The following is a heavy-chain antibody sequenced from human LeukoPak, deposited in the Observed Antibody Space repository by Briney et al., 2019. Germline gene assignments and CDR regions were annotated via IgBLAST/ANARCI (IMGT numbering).Heavy chain of an antibody. CDR1: GYTFTGYY. V-gene: IGHV1-2*02. D-gene: IGHD6-25*01. Sequence: ASVKVSCKASGYTFTGYYIHWVRQAPGQGLEWMGWINPNSGGTNYAPKFQGRVTMTRDTSISTAYMELSRLRPDDTAVYYCASWQRLDDTFDIWGQGTMVTVSS. CDR3: ASWQRLDDTFDI. J-gene: IGHJ3*02. CDR2: INPNSGGT.